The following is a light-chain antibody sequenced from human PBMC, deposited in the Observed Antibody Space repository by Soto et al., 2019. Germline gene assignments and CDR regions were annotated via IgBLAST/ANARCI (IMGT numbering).Light chain of an antibody. CDR1: QGTGDW. Sequence: DIQMSQSPSTLSASVAGRVTITCRASQGTGDWLAWYQQKPGKAPKLLIYKTSTLEGGVPSRFSGSGSETEFTLTISSLQPDDFATYYCQQYSSYPLTFGGGTKVDIK. J-gene: IGKJ4*01. CDR2: KTS. V-gene: IGKV1-5*03. CDR3: QQYSSYPLT.